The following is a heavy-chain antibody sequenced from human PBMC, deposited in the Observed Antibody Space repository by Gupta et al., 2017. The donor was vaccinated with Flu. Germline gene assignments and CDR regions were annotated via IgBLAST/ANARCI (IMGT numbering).Heavy chain of an antibody. CDR3: ARHFFNVLGCVYYMSWFDS. CDR2: SYYSGTS. V-gene: IGHV4-39*01. Sequence: WGWVRQSPGKGLEWIGSSYYSGTSFYGQSLRSRVTMSIDTSRNEFSLRLSSVTAAETALYYCARHFFNVLGCVYYMSWFDSWGQGSLVTVSS. J-gene: IGHJ5*01. D-gene: IGHD1-26*01.